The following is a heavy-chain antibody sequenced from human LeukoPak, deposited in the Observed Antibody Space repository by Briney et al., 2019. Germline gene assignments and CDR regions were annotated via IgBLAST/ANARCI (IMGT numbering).Heavy chain of an antibody. CDR3: ARSGIAVAGTAFDY. V-gene: IGHV4-4*07. Sequence: SETLSLTCTVSSGSISSYYWSWIRQPAGKGLEWIGRIYTSGSTNYNPSLKSQVTMSVDTSKNQFSLKLSSVTAADTAVYYCARSGIAVAGTAFDYWGQGTLVTVSS. D-gene: IGHD6-19*01. CDR1: SGSISSYY. J-gene: IGHJ4*02. CDR2: IYTSGST.